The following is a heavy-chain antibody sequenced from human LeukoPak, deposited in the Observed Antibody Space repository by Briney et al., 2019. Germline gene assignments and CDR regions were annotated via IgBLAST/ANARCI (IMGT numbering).Heavy chain of an antibody. Sequence: SETLSLTCTVSGGSISSSSYYWGWIRQPPGKGLEWIGSFFYSGSTYYNPSLKSRVTISVDTSKNQFSLKLSSVTAADTAVYYCARSFRTVWELPYYWGPGTLVTVSS. J-gene: IGHJ4*02. CDR3: ARSFRTVWELPYY. CDR2: FFYSGST. V-gene: IGHV4-39*07. D-gene: IGHD1-26*01. CDR1: GGSISSSSYY.